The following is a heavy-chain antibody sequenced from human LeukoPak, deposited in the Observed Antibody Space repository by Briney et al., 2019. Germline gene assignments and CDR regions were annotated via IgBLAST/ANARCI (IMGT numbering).Heavy chain of an antibody. CDR3: ARDRGSGSYYPYYYYGMDV. V-gene: IGHV4-59*01. CDR1: GGSISSYY. Sequence: PSETLSLTCTVSGGSISSYYWSWIRQPPGKGMEWIGYIYYSGSTNYNPSLKSRVTISVDTSKNQFSLKLSSVTAADTAVYYCARDRGSGSYYPYYYYGMDVWGQGTTVTVSS. J-gene: IGHJ6*02. CDR2: IYYSGST. D-gene: IGHD3-10*01.